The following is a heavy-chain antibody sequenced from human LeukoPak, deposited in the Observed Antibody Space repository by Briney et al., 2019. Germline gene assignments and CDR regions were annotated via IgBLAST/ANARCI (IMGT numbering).Heavy chain of an antibody. V-gene: IGHV4-39*07. CDR2: IYYSGST. D-gene: IGHD1-26*01. CDR1: GGSISSSSYY. CDR3: AAGGGSYFPQH. J-gene: IGHJ1*01. Sequence: SETLSLTCTVSGGSISSSSYYWGWIRQPPGKGLEWIGSIYYSGSTYYNPSLKSRVTISVDTSKNQFSLKLSSVTAADTAVYYCAAGGGSYFPQHWGQGTLVTVSS.